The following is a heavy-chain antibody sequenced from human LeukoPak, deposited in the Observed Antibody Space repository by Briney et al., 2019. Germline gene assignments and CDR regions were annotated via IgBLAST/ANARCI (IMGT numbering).Heavy chain of an antibody. CDR2: INHSGST. J-gene: IGHJ4*02. V-gene: IGHV4-34*01. CDR1: GGSFSGYY. D-gene: IGHD6-13*01. CDR3: ALIAAEGGDY. Sequence: SETLSLTCAVYGGSFSGYYWSWVRQPPGKGLEWIGEINHSGSTNYNPSLKSRVTISVDTSKNQFSLKLSSVTAADTAVYYCALIAAEGGDYWGQGTLVTVSS.